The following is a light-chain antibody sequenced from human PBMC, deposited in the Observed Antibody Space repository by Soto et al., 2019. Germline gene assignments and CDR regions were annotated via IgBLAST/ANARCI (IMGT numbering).Light chain of an antibody. V-gene: IGKV3-11*01. Sequence: EIVLTQSPATLSLSPGERATLSCRASQSVSSYLAWYQQKPGQAPRLLIYDASNRATGIPARFSGSGSGTDFTLTISSLEPEDFAVYYCQQYITWPRTFGQGTKVEI. CDR1: QSVSSY. CDR2: DAS. CDR3: QQYITWPRT. J-gene: IGKJ1*01.